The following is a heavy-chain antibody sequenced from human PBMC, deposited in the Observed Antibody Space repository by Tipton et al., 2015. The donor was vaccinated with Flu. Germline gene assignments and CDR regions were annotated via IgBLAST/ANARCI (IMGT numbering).Heavy chain of an antibody. D-gene: IGHD5-18*01. J-gene: IGHJ4*02. CDR3: ARQPPGTASFDY. Sequence: TLSLTCTVSGGSLSSYYWSWVRQPPGKGLEWIAYIYYSGSTNYNPSLNSGVTMSVDTSRNQVSLRLSSVTAADTAVYYCARQPPGTASFDYWGQGALVTVSS. CDR2: IYYSGST. V-gene: IGHV4-59*08. CDR1: GGSLSSYY.